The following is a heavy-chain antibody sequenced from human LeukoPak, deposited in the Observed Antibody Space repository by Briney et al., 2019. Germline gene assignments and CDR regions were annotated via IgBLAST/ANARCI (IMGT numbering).Heavy chain of an antibody. CDR2: MHPGNGNT. J-gene: IGHJ4*02. D-gene: IGHD6-19*01. V-gene: IGHV1-2*02. Sequence: ASVKVSCKASGYRFISNYIQWVRQAPGLGPEWMGWMHPGNGNTRYAEKFQGRVTMTRDTSINTAYMDLSSLRSDDTAVYYCARDLASSSGWFDWGQGTLVTVSS. CDR1: GYRFISNY. CDR3: ARDLASSSGWFD.